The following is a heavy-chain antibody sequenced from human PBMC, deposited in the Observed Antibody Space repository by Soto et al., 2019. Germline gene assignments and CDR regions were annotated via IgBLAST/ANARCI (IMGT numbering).Heavy chain of an antibody. D-gene: IGHD6-6*01. J-gene: IGHJ6*02. CDR1: GYTFTSYG. CDR2: ISAYNGNT. CDR3: ARDRGSSDHPDYYYYGMDV. Sequence: QVQLVQSGAEVKKPGASVKVSCKASGYTFTSYGISWVRQAPGQGLEWMGWISAYNGNTNYAQKLQGRVTMTTDTSTSTAYMELRSLRSDDTAAYYCARDRGSSDHPDYYYYGMDVWGQGTTVTVSS. V-gene: IGHV1-18*01.